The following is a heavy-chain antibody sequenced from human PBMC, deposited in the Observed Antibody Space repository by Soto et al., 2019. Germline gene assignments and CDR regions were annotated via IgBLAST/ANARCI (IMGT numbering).Heavy chain of an antibody. V-gene: IGHV3-30*18. CDR2: ISYDGSDK. J-gene: IGHJ4*02. D-gene: IGHD6-13*01. CDR3: AKGFTSTWTGYFDY. Sequence: QVQLVESGGGVVQPGRSLRLSCAASGFSFSSYGMHWVRQAPGKGLEWVTVISYDGSDKYYVDSVKGRFTISRDNSKNTLYLQMNSLRVEDTAVYYCAKGFTSTWTGYFDYWGQGTLVTVSS. CDR1: GFSFSSYG.